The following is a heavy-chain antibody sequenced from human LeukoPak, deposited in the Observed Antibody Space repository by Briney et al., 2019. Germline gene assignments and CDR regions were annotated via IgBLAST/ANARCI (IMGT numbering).Heavy chain of an antibody. J-gene: IGHJ4*02. CDR3: AKDLPTVTTFFFDY. D-gene: IGHD4-17*01. Sequence: GGSLRLSCAASGFSFSSYWMSWVRQAPGKGLEWVANIKQDGSEKNYVDSVKGRFTISRDNSKNTLYLQMNSLRAEDTAVYYCAKDLPTVTTFFFDYWGQGTLVTVSS. CDR2: IKQDGSEK. CDR1: GFSFSSYW. V-gene: IGHV3-7*03.